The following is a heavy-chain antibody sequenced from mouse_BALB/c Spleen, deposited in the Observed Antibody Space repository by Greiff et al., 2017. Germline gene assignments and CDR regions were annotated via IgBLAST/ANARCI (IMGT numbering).Heavy chain of an antibody. V-gene: IGHV5-9-4*01. CDR2: ISSGGSYT. Sequence: EVKLMESGGGLVKPGGSLKLSCAASGFTFSSYAMSWVRQSPEKRLEWVAEISSGGSYTYYPDTVTGRFTISRDNAKNTLYLEMSSLRSEDTAMYYCARDWRDGSSSMDYWGQGTSVTVSS. CDR3: ARDWRDGSSSMDY. J-gene: IGHJ4*01. D-gene: IGHD1-1*01. CDR1: GFTFSSYA.